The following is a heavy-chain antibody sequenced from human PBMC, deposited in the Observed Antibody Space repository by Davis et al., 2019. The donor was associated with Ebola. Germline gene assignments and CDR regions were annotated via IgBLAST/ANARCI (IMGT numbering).Heavy chain of an antibody. V-gene: IGHV3-53*05. Sequence: GESLKISCAASGFTVSSNHMSWVRQAPGKGLEWVSVIYDQSTAYADSVRGRLIISRDKSNNTLYLEMNSLRVDDTAVYYCATTQWLREFDNWGQGTLVTVSS. J-gene: IGHJ4*02. D-gene: IGHD6-19*01. CDR2: IYDQST. CDR1: GFTVSSNH. CDR3: ATTQWLREFDN.